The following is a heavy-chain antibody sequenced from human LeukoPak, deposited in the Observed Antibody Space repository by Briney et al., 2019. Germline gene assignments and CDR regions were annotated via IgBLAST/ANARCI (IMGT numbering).Heavy chain of an antibody. D-gene: IGHD3-3*01. V-gene: IGHV4-59*12. CDR2: IYYSGST. J-gene: IGHJ6*02. CDR3: ASRTYYDFWSGYSSGMDV. Sequence: SETLSLTCTVSGGSISSYYWSWIRQPPGKGLEWIGYIYYSGSTNYNPSLKSRVTISVDTSKNQFSLKLSSVTAADTAVYYCASRTYYDFWSGYSSGMDVWGQGTTVTVSS. CDR1: GGSISSYY.